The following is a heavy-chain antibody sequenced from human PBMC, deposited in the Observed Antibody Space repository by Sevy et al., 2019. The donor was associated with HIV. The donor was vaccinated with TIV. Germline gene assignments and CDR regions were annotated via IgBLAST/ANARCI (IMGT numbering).Heavy chain of an antibody. CDR1: GFTFSNYA. Sequence: GGSLRLSCAASGFTFSNYAMHWVRQAPGKGLEWVAVISYDGSNKYYADSVRGRFTISRDSSKNTLYLQMNSLRPEDTAVYYCARDLEVYGGWEQMSQGMDVWGQGTTVTVSS. D-gene: IGHD1-26*01. J-gene: IGHJ6*02. V-gene: IGHV3-30-3*01. CDR3: ARDLEVYGGWEQMSQGMDV. CDR2: ISYDGSNK.